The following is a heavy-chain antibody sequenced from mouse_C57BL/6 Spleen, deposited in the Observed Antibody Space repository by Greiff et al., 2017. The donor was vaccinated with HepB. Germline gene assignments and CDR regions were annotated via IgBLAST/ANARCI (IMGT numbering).Heavy chain of an antibody. V-gene: IGHV1-69*01. Sequence: QVQLQQPGAELVMPGASVKLSCKASGYTFTSYWMHWVKQRPGQGLEWIGEIDPSDSYTNYNQKFKGKSTLTVDKSSSTAYMQLSSLTSEDSAVDYCARRTYCFDYWGQGTTLTVSS. CDR2: IDPSDSYT. J-gene: IGHJ2*01. CDR3: ARRTYCFDY. CDR1: GYTFTSYW.